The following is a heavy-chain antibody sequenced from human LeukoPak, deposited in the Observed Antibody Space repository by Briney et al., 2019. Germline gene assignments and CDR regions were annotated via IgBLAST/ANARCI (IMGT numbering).Heavy chain of an antibody. Sequence: ASVKLSCKASGLTFSNYGITWVRHAPGQGLEWVGWISAYDGNTNYAQKFQGRVTMTTDTSTSTAHMELRSLRSEDTAVYYCARAITMVRGVIKNYWGQGTLVTVSS. J-gene: IGHJ4*02. V-gene: IGHV1-18*01. D-gene: IGHD3-10*01. CDR3: ARAITMVRGVIKNY. CDR1: GLTFSNYG. CDR2: ISAYDGNT.